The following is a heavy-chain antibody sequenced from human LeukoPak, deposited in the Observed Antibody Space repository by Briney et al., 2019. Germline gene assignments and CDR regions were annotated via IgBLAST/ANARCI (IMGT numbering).Heavy chain of an antibody. CDR2: IIPILGVA. D-gene: IGHD3-22*01. Sequence: SVKVSCKASGGTFNSYTFSWVRQAPGQGLQWMGRIIPILGVANYAQEFQGRVTITADKSSSTVYMELSSLRSEDTAVYYCARGPRDVVIKELVDYWGQGTLVTVSS. J-gene: IGHJ4*02. CDR1: GGTFNSYT. V-gene: IGHV1-69*02. CDR3: ARGPRDVVIKELVDY.